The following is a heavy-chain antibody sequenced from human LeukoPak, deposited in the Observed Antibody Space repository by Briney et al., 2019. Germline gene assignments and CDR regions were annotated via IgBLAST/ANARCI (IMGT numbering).Heavy chain of an antibody. V-gene: IGHV4-34*01. Sequence: SETLSLTCAVYGGSFSGYYWSWIRQPPGKGLEWIGEINHSGSTNYNPSLKSRVTISVDTSKNQFSLKLSSVTAADTAVYYCARGKYYYDSSGYYFIDYWGQGTLVTVSS. CDR1: GGSFSGYY. CDR3: ARGKYYYDSSGYYFIDY. J-gene: IGHJ4*02. CDR2: INHSGST. D-gene: IGHD3-22*01.